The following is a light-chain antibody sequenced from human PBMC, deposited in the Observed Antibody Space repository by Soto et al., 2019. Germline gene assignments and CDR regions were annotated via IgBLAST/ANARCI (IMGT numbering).Light chain of an antibody. V-gene: IGLV1-40*01. Sequence: QAVVTQPPSESGAPGQRVTISCTGSSSNIGAGYDVHWYQQLPGTAPKFLIYSDTNRPLGVPDRFSGSKSGTSASLAITGLQAEDEADYYCQSYDSSLRGVVFGGGTKLTVL. CDR2: SDT. CDR3: QSYDSSLRGVV. CDR1: SSNIGAGYD. J-gene: IGLJ2*01.